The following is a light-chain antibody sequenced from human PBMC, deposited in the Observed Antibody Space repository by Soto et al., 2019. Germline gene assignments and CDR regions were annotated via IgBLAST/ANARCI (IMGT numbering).Light chain of an antibody. Sequence: EIALKKSPGTRSLSPGERATLSCRASQSVSSSYLAWYQQKPGQAPRLLISGASSRATGIPDRYSGRWSGTDFTLTSSRLEPEDFAVNYCQRYGSSPLTFGQGTKVDIK. CDR2: GAS. J-gene: IGKJ1*01. CDR1: QSVSSSY. CDR3: QRYGSSPLT. V-gene: IGKV3-20*01.